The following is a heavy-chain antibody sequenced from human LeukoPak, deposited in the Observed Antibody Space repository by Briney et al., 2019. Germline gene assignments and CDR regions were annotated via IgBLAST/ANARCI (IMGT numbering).Heavy chain of an antibody. V-gene: IGHV4-38-2*02. D-gene: IGHD2-15*01. Sequence: MTSETLSLTCTVSGYSISNGYYWGWIRQPPGKGLEWIGSIYHSGTTYYNPSLQSRVTISVDTSKNQFSLKLGSVTAADTAVYFCARGFRSCYSSICDHIDYWGQGTLVTVSS. CDR1: GYSISNGYY. CDR2: IYHSGTT. CDR3: ARGFRSCYSSICDHIDY. J-gene: IGHJ4*02.